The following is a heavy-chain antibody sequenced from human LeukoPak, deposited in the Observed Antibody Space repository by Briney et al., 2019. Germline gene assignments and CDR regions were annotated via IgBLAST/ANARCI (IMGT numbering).Heavy chain of an antibody. J-gene: IGHJ6*02. CDR1: GFTTSSYW. V-gene: IGHV3-7*01. CDR2: TKQDGSEK. CDR3: ARDRVTMIVVVKYYYGMDV. D-gene: IGHD3-22*01. Sequence: GGSLRLSCAASGFTTSSYWMSLVRPAAGKGLEWVANTKQDGSEKYYVDSVKGLFTISRDNAKNSLYLQMNSLRAEDTAVYYCARDRVTMIVVVKYYYGMDVWGQGTTVTVSS.